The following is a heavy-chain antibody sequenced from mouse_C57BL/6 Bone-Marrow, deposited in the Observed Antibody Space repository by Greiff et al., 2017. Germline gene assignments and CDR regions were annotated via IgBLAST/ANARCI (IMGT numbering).Heavy chain of an antibody. CDR2: FYPGSGSI. CDR1: GYTFTEYT. V-gene: IGHV1-62-2*01. D-gene: IGHD1-1*01. Sequence: QVQLQQSGAELVKPGASVKLSCKASGYTFTEYTIHWVKQRSGQGLAWIGWFYPGSGSIKYNEKFKDKATLTADKSSSTVYMELSRLTSEDSAVYFCARHEDLNYYGSSPFAYWGQGTLVTVAA. J-gene: IGHJ3*01. CDR3: ARHEDLNYYGSSPFAY.